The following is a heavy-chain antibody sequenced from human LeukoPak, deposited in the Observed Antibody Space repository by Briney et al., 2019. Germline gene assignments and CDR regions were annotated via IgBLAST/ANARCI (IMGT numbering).Heavy chain of an antibody. D-gene: IGHD5-18*01. CDR1: GGSISCYY. J-gene: IGHJ5*02. Sequence: PSETLSLTCTVSGGSISCYYWSWIRQPPGKGLEWIGYIYYSGSTNYNPSLKSRVTISVDTSKNQFSLKLSSVTAADTAVYYCARHVDTAMVTGYWFDPWGQGTLVTVSS. CDR2: IYYSGST. V-gene: IGHV4-59*08. CDR3: ARHVDTAMVTGYWFDP.